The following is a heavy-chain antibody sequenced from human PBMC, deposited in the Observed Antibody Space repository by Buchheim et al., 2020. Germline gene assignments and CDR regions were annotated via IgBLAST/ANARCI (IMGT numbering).Heavy chain of an antibody. V-gene: IGHV4-59*01. CDR2: IYYSGST. D-gene: IGHD6-19*01. J-gene: IGHJ4*02. CDR3: ARAFFSSGWGFDY. Sequence: QVQLQESGPGLVKPSETLSLTCTVSGGSISSYYWSWIRQPPGKGLEWIGYIYYSGSTNYNPSLKSRVTISVDTSKNQFSLKLSSVTAADTAVYYCARAFFSSGWGFDYWGQGTL. CDR1: GGSISSYY.